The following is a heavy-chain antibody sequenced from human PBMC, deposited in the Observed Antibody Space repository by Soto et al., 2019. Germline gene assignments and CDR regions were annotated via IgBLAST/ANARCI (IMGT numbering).Heavy chain of an antibody. Sequence: LSLTCSVSGDSMRGYHFYWAWIRQAPGKGLEWIGSAYFSGGNTYYNPSLKSRVYIFVDTSKNEFSLRLTSLTAADTAVYFCAYGSSSAWIDFWGQGTLVTVSS. V-gene: IGHV4-39*01. J-gene: IGHJ4*02. D-gene: IGHD6-25*01. CDR3: AYGSSSAWIDF. CDR1: GDSMRGYHFY. CDR2: AYFSGGNT.